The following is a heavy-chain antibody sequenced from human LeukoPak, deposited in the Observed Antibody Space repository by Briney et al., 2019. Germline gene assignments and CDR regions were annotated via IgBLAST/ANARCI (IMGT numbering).Heavy chain of an antibody. CDR3: ASPIAAAQAFYFDY. Sequence: PGRSLRLSCAASGFTFSSYAMHWVRQAPGKGLEWLAVISYDGSNKYYADSVKGRFTISRDNSKNTLYLQMNSLRAEDTAVYYCASPIAAAQAFYFDYWGQGTLVTVSS. V-gene: IGHV3-30*01. D-gene: IGHD6-13*01. J-gene: IGHJ4*02. CDR2: ISYDGSNK. CDR1: GFTFSSYA.